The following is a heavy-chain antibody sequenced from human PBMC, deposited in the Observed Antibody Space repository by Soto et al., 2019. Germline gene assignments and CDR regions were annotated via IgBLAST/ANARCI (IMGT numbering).Heavy chain of an antibody. CDR1: GYTFTSYG. Sequence: ASVKVSCKASGYTFTSYGISWVRQAPGQGLEWMGWISAYNGNTNYAQKLQGRVTMTTDTSTSTAYMELRSLRSDDTAVYYCARDKLPVGLRFLEWLLGGWFDPWGQGTLVTVSS. J-gene: IGHJ5*02. V-gene: IGHV1-18*01. CDR2: ISAYNGNT. D-gene: IGHD3-3*01. CDR3: ARDKLPVGLRFLEWLLGGWFDP.